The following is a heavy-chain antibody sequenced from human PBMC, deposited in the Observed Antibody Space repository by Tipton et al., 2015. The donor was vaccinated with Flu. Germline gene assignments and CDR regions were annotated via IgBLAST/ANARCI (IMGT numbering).Heavy chain of an antibody. D-gene: IGHD3-22*01. J-gene: IGHJ4*02. V-gene: IGHV3-23*01. CDR1: GFTFSSYA. CDR2: ISGSGGST. Sequence: SLRLSCAASGFTFSSYAMSWVRQAPGKGLEWVSAISGSGGSTYYADSVKGRFTISRDNSKNTLYLQMNSLRAEDTAVYYCAKEPEGALYDSSGYYSWYWGQGTLVTVSS. CDR3: AKEPEGALYDSSGYYSWY.